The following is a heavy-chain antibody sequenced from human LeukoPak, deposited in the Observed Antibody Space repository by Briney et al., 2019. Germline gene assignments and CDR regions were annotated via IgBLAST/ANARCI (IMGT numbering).Heavy chain of an antibody. CDR2: IYYSGST. V-gene: IGHV4-39*01. CDR1: GGSISSSSYY. Sequence: SETLSLTCTVSGGSISSSSYYWGWIRQPPGKGLEWVGSIYYSGSTYYNPSPKSRATISVDTSKNQFSLKLSSVTAADTAVYYCARQGSRLNYYDSSGDYWGQGTLVTVSS. CDR3: ARQGSRLNYYDSSGDY. J-gene: IGHJ4*02. D-gene: IGHD3-22*01.